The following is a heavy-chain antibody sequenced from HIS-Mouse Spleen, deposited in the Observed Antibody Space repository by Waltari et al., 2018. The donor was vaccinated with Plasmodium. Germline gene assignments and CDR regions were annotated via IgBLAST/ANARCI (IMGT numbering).Heavy chain of an antibody. V-gene: IGHV3-30*18. CDR2: ISYDGSNK. D-gene: IGHD6-13*01. J-gene: IGHJ4*02. Sequence: QVQLVESGGGVVQPGRSLRLSCAASGFTFSSYGMHWVRQAPGKGLEWVEGISYDGSNKYYADSVKCRFTISRDNSKSTLYLQMNSLRAEDTAVYYCAKDRRSSSWYVDYWGQGTLVTVSS. CDR1: GFTFSSYG. CDR3: AKDRRSSSWYVDY.